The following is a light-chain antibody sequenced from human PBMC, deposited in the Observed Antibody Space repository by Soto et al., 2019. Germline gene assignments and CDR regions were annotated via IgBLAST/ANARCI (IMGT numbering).Light chain of an antibody. J-gene: IGKJ3*01. V-gene: IGKV3-20*01. CDR2: GAS. CDR1: HSVSSSY. CDR3: QQYGSSPFT. Sequence: EIVLTQSPGTLSLSPGERATLSCRASHSVSSSYLAWYQQQPGQDPRLLIYGASSRATVIPDRFSGSGSGTDFTLTISRLEPEDFAVYYCQQYGSSPFTVGPGPKVDIK.